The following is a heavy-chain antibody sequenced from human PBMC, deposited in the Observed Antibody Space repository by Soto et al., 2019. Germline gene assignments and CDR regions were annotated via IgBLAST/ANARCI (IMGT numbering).Heavy chain of an antibody. CDR2: ISGYDGNT. V-gene: IGHV1-18*01. J-gene: IGHJ4*02. D-gene: IGHD5-12*01. Sequence: ASVKVSCKSSGYTFTNYGISWVRQAPGQGLEYMGWISGYDGNTNYAQKLQGRVIMTTDTPTNTAYMELRSLSSDDTAVYYCARDDVDIVAAIFRSGLHFFDYWGQGTLVTVSS. CDR3: ARDDVDIVAAIFRSGLHFFDY. CDR1: GYTFTNYG.